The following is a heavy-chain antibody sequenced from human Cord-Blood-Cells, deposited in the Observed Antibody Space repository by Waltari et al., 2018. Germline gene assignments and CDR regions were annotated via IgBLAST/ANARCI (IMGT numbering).Heavy chain of an antibody. D-gene: IGHD6-6*01. V-gene: IGHV1-69*09. CDR2: IIPILGIA. CDR1: GGTFSSYA. J-gene: IGHJ4*02. CDR3: ARERVSSSSGFDY. Sequence: QVQLVQSGAEVKKPGSSVKVSCKASGGTFSSYAISWVRQAPGQGLEGMGRIIPILGIANYAVKFQGRVTITADKSTSTAYMELSSLRSEDTAVYYCARERVSSSSGFDYWGQGTLVTVSS.